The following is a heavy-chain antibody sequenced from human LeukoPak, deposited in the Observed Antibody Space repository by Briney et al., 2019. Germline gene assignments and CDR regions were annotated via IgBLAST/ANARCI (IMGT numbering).Heavy chain of an antibody. Sequence: SETLSLTCAVYGGSFSGYYWSWIRQPPGKGLEWIGEINHSGSTNYDPSLKSRVTISVDTSKNQFSLKLSSVTAADTAVYYCARFSSSWYYYYGMDVWGQGTTVTVSS. CDR2: INHSGST. CDR3: ARFSSSWYYYYGMDV. J-gene: IGHJ6*02. D-gene: IGHD6-13*01. V-gene: IGHV4-34*01. CDR1: GGSFSGYY.